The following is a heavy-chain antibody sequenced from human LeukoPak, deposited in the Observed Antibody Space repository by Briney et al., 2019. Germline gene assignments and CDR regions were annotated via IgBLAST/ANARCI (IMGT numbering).Heavy chain of an antibody. V-gene: IGHV3-9*01. D-gene: IGHD2-8*01. CDR2: ISWNSGRI. CDR3: AVLHYYAMDV. J-gene: IGHJ6*02. Sequence: GGSLRLSCAASGFTFDNYAMHWVRQAPGKGLEWVSGISWNSGRIGYVDSVKGRFTISRDNAKNSLYLQMNSLRGEDAALYYCAVLHYYAMDVWGQGTTVTVSS. CDR1: GFTFDNYA.